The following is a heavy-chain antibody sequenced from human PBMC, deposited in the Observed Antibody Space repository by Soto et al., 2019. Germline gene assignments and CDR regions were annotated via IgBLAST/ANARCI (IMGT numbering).Heavy chain of an antibody. CDR1: GGTFSSYA. CDR2: IIPIFGTA. D-gene: IGHD6-13*01. CDR3: ARVGRYSSSWYSSYYYGMDV. J-gene: IGHJ6*02. V-gene: IGHV1-69*06. Sequence: GASVKVSCKASGGTFSSYAISWVRQAPGQGLEWMGGIIPIFGTANYAQKFQGRVTITADKSTSTAYMELSSLRSEDTAVYYCARVGRYSSSWYSSYYYGMDVWGQGTTVTVS.